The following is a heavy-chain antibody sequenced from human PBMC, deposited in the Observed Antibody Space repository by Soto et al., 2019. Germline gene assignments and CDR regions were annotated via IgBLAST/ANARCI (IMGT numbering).Heavy chain of an antibody. CDR1: GFTFSSYA. CDR3: AKEGYCTSSSCYGGDLDY. Sequence: EVQLLESGGGLVQPGGSLRLSCAASGFTFSSYAMSWVRQAPGKGLEWVSAISGSGGSTYYADSVKGRFTISRDNSKNSLYLQMNSLRAADTAVYYCAKEGYCTSSSCYGGDLDYWGQGTLVTVSS. V-gene: IGHV3-23*01. J-gene: IGHJ4*02. CDR2: ISGSGGST. D-gene: IGHD2-2*01.